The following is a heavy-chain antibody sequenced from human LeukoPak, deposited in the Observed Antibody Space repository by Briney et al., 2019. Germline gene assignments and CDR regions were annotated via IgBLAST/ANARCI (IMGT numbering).Heavy chain of an antibody. CDR3: ARSIAAAGTADY. V-gene: IGHV4-59*01. Sequence: PSETLSLTCTVSGGSISSYYWSWIRQPPGKGLEWIGYIYYSGSTNYNPSLKSRVTISVDTSKNQFSRKLSSVTAADTAVYYCARSIAAAGTADYWGQGTLVTVSS. CDR2: IYYSGST. CDR1: GGSISSYY. D-gene: IGHD6-13*01. J-gene: IGHJ4*02.